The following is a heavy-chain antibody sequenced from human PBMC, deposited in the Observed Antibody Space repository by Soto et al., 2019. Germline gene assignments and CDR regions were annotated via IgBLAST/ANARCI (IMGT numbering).Heavy chain of an antibody. Sequence: SETLSLTCTVSGGSISSSSYYWGWIRQPPGKGLEWIGSIYYSGSTYYNPSLKSRVTISVDTSKNQFSLKLSSVTAADTAVYYCARHRLVSSGYPGRPWFDPWGQGTLVTVSS. CDR2: IYYSGST. CDR1: GGSISSSSYY. V-gene: IGHV4-39*01. CDR3: ARHRLVSSGYPGRPWFDP. D-gene: IGHD3-22*01. J-gene: IGHJ5*02.